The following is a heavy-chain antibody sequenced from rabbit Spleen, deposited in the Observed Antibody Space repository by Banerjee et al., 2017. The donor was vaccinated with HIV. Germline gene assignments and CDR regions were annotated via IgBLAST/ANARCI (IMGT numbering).Heavy chain of an antibody. CDR1: GFDFSRYY. CDR3: ARDSASSFSSYGMDL. CDR2: IDPIFGTT. J-gene: IGHJ6*01. V-gene: IGHV1S7*01. D-gene: IGHD8-1*01. Sequence: QVVESGGGLVQPGGSLKLSCKASGFDFSRYYMCWVRQAPGKGLEWIGYIDPIFGTTNYASWVNGRFTISSHNAQNTLYLQLNSLTAADTATYFCARDSASSFSSYGMDLWGPGTLVTVS.